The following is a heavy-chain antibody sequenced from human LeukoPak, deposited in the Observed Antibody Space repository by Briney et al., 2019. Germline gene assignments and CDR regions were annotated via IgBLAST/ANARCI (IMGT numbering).Heavy chain of an antibody. CDR1: GGSISSDY. D-gene: IGHD5-12*01. Sequence: PSETLSLTCTVSGGSISSDYWSWIRQPPGKGLESIGYIYYSGSTNYNPSLKSRVTISVDTSKNQFSLSLSFVTAADTAVYYCAALSGYSGYDWFSHFDYWGQGTLVTVSS. CDR2: IYYSGST. CDR3: AALSGYSGYDWFSHFDY. J-gene: IGHJ4*02. V-gene: IGHV4-59*08.